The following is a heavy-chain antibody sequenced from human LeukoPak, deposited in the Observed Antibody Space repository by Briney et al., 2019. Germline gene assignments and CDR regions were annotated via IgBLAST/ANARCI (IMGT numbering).Heavy chain of an antibody. V-gene: IGHV3-74*01. CDR1: GFTFSRYR. J-gene: IGHJ4*02. CDR2: INTDGSTT. Sequence: GGSLRLSCAASGFTFSRYRMHWVRQAPGKGLVWVSRINTDGSTTSYADSVRGRFTISRDNAKNTLYLQMNSLRAEDTALYYCARDWSGAGLDYWGQGTLVTVSS. D-gene: IGHD3-3*01. CDR3: ARDWSGAGLDY.